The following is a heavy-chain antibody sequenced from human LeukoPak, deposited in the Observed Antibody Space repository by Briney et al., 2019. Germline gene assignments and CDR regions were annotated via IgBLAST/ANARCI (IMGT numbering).Heavy chain of an antibody. V-gene: IGHV4-39*02. Sequence: PSETLSLTCTVSGGSISSSSYYWGWIRQPPGKGLEWIGSIYYSGSTYYNPSLKSRVTISVDTSKNQFSLKLSSVTAADTAVYYCAREETGVGAKPLPIDYWGQGTLVTVSS. D-gene: IGHD1-26*01. J-gene: IGHJ4*02. CDR2: IYYSGST. CDR3: AREETGVGAKPLPIDY. CDR1: GGSISSSSYY.